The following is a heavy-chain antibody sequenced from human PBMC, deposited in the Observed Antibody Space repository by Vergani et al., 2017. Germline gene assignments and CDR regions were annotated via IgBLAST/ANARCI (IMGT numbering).Heavy chain of an antibody. Sequence: QVQLQESGPGLVKPSQTLSLTCTVSCCSISSGSYYLSWIRQPPGKGLEWIGYIYYSGSTNYNPSLKSRVTISVDTSKNQFSLKLSSVTAADTAVYYCARWDYGDSGDSFDIWGQGTMVTVSS. V-gene: IGHV4-61*01. CDR1: CCSISSGSYY. D-gene: IGHD4-17*01. CDR3: ARWDYGDSGDSFDI. CDR2: IYYSGST. J-gene: IGHJ3*02.